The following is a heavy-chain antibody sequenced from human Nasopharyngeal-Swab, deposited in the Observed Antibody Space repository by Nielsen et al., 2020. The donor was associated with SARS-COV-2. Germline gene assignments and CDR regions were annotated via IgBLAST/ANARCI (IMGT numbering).Heavy chain of an antibody. CDR2: INGDGSSL. Sequence: GESLKISCAAAGFTVSNYRMHWVRQAPGKGLVWVSRINGDGSSLNYADFVKGRFTISTDNAKSRLYLEMNSLRAEDTAVYYCARGRGSSTSMIGYWGQGTLVTVSS. CDR3: ARGRGSSTSMIGY. V-gene: IGHV3-74*01. CDR1: GFTVSNYR. J-gene: IGHJ4*02. D-gene: IGHD2/OR15-2a*01.